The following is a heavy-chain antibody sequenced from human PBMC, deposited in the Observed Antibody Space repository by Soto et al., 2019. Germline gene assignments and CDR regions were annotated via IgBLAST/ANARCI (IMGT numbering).Heavy chain of an antibody. CDR3: ARQYYGGKVALDN. Sequence: QVQLVQSGAEVRKRGASVKVSCNASGYTFSAYYTHWVRQAPGQGLEWMGWFNPNLGDTNYTRKFRGRFTLTRNASRNTAYLERNRPTSDDTSVYYCARQYYGGKVALDNWGQGTLGTVCS. J-gene: IGHJ4*02. CDR1: GYTFSAYY. V-gene: IGHV1-2*02. CDR2: FNPNLGDT. D-gene: IGHD2-21*01.